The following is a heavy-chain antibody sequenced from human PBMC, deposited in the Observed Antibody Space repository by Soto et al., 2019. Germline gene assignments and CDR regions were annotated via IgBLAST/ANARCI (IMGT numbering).Heavy chain of an antibody. CDR3: ARERTYYDYIWGPGDAFDI. Sequence: SETLSLTCTVSGGSISSSSYYWGWIRQPPGKGLEWIGSIYYSGSTYYNPSLKSRVTISVDTSKNQFSLKLSSVAAADTAVYYCARERTYYDYIWGPGDAFDIWGQGTMVTVSS. V-gene: IGHV4-39*01. J-gene: IGHJ3*02. CDR2: IYYSGST. D-gene: IGHD3-16*01. CDR1: GGSISSSSYY.